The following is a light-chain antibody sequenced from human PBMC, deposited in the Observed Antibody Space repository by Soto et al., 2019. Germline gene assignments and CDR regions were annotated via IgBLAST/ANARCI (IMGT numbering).Light chain of an antibody. CDR2: WAS. Sequence: TVMTQSPDSLAVSLGERATINCKSSQSVLYSSNNKKYLAWYQQKPGQPPKLLISWASTRESGVPDRFSGSGSGTDFTLTINIVQSEDVAGYYCQQFYNTPPYTFGQGTRLEIK. V-gene: IGKV4-1*01. J-gene: IGKJ2*01. CDR1: QSVLYSSNNKKY. CDR3: QQFYNTPPYT.